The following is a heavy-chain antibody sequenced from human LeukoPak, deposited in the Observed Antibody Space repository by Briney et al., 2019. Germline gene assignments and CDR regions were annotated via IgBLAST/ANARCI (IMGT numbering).Heavy chain of an antibody. V-gene: IGHV3-30*18. J-gene: IGHJ4*02. CDR1: GFTFSSYG. D-gene: IGHD4-17*01. Sequence: GGSLRLSCAASGFTFSSYGMHWVRQAPGKGLEWVAVISYDGSNKYYADSVKGRFTISRDNSKNTLYPQMNSLRAEDTAVYYCAKDGNYGELDYWGQGTLVTVSS. CDR3: AKDGNYGELDY. CDR2: ISYDGSNK.